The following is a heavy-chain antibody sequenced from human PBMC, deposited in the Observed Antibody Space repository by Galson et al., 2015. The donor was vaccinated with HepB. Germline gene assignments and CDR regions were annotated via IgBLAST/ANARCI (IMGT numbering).Heavy chain of an antibody. CDR1: GDAITGEPW. CDR3: ARFSGSYSFDV. Sequence: SETLSLTCGVSGDAITGEPWWSWVRQPPGKGLEWIGEIYHTGRTNYNPSLKSRVTISVDKSTNRFFLKVDSVTAADTADYYCARFSGSYSFDVWGQGILVTVSS. CDR2: IYHTGRT. V-gene: IGHV4-4*02. J-gene: IGHJ4*02. D-gene: IGHD3-10*01.